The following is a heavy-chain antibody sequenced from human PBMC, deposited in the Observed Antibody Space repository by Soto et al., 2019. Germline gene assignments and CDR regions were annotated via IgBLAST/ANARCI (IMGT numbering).Heavy chain of an antibody. D-gene: IGHD2-2*01. J-gene: IGHJ6*02. Sequence: ASVKVSCKASGGTFSSYAISWVRQAPGQGLEWMGGIIPIFGTANYAQKFQGRVTITADESTSTAYMELSSLRSEDTAVYYCAKGIVVVPAADYYYYGMDVWGQGTTVTVSS. CDR2: IIPIFGTA. CDR1: GGTFSSYA. V-gene: IGHV1-69*13. CDR3: AKGIVVVPAADYYYYGMDV.